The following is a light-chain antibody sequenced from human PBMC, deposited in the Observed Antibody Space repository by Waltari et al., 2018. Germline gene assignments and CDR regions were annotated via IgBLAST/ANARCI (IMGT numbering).Light chain of an antibody. V-gene: IGLV4-69*01. J-gene: IGLJ3*02. CDR3: QTGGHGTWV. CDR2: VNSDCSH. Sequence: QLVLTQSPSASASLGPSVRLTCTLSSGHSSNVIAWLQQQPQKGPRYLMKVNSDCSHSKGGEIPDRFSGSSSGAERYLTISSLQSEDEADYYCQTGGHGTWVFGGGTRLTVL. CDR1: SGHSSNV.